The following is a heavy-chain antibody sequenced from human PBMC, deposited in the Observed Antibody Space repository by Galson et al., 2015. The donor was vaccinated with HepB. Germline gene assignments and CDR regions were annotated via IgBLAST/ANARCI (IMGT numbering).Heavy chain of an antibody. CDR2: NIPIFGTT. CDR1: GGTLSNYA. Sequence: SVKVSCKASGGTLSNYAINWVRQAPGQGLEWMGGNIPIFGTTNYAQQFQGRVTITADKSTSTAYMELSSLRSEDTAVYYCARAHPESFDFWSGYSHFDYWGQGTLVTVSS. CDR3: ARAHPESFDFWSGYSHFDY. D-gene: IGHD3-3*01. J-gene: IGHJ4*02. V-gene: IGHV1-69*06.